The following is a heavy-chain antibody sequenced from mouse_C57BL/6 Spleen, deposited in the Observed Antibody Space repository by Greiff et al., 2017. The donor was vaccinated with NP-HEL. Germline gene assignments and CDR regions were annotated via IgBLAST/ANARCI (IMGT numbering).Heavy chain of an antibody. Sequence: QVQLKQPGAELVMPGASVKLSCKASGYTFTSYWMHWVKQRPGQGLEWIGEIDPSDSYTNYNQKFKGKSTLTVDKSSSTAYMQLSSLTSEDSAVYYCARKDAYWAMDYWGQGTSVTVSS. CDR1: GYTFTSYW. J-gene: IGHJ4*01. V-gene: IGHV1-69*01. CDR2: IDPSDSYT. D-gene: IGHD2-10*01. CDR3: ARKDAYWAMDY.